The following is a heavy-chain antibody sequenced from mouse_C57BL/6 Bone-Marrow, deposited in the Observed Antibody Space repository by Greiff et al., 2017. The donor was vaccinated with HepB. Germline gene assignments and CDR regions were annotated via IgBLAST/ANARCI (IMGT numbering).Heavy chain of an antibody. J-gene: IGHJ2*01. D-gene: IGHD1-1*01. CDR3: ARYYSRSSYLGLPDFDY. V-gene: IGHV1-52*01. Sequence: IQVLEWNGNIDPSDSETNYNQKFKDKATLTVDKSSSTSYMHLSILTSEDSAVYYCARYYSRSSYLGLPDFDYWGKGTTLTVSS. CDR2: IDPSDSET.